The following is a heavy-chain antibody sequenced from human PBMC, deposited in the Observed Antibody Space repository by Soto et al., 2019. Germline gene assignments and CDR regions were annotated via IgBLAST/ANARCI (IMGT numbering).Heavy chain of an antibody. J-gene: IGHJ6*02. D-gene: IGHD3-22*01. CDR3: ARGLHYYDSSGYYYYYYGMDV. CDR2: INHSGST. V-gene: IGHV4-34*01. Sequence: SETLSLTCAVYGGSFSGYYWRWIRQPPGKGLEWIGEINHSGSTNYNPSLKSRVTISVDTSKNQFSLKLSSVTAADTAVYYCARGLHYYDSSGYYYYYYGMDVWGQGTTVTVSS. CDR1: GGSFSGYY.